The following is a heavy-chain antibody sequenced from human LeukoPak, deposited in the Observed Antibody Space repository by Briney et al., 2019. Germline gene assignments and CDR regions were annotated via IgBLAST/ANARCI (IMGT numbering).Heavy chain of an antibody. CDR2: IYYRGDT. Sequence: SETLSLTCTVSGGSITNYYWSWIRQSPGKGLEWIGHIYYRGDTKYNPSLKSRVTVAVDTSKQQFSLRLSSVSAADTAVYYCARLSGPSGGPVSFFGLDVWGQGTTVIVSS. J-gene: IGHJ6*02. V-gene: IGHV4-59*08. CDR1: GGSITNYY. CDR3: ARLSGPSGGPVSFFGLDV. D-gene: IGHD6-19*01.